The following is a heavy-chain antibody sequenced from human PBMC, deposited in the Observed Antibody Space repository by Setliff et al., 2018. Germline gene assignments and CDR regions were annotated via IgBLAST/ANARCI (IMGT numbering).Heavy chain of an antibody. CDR2: IYYSGST. CDR3: ARAPYSSSWYPGGFDP. V-gene: IGHV4-59*01. Sequence: TLSLTCTVSGGSISSYYWSWIRQPPGKGLEWIGYIYYSGSTNYNPYLKSRVTISVDTSKNQFSLNLSSVTAADTAVYYCARAPYSSSWYPGGFDPWGQGTLVTVSS. D-gene: IGHD6-13*01. J-gene: IGHJ5*02. CDR1: GGSISSYY.